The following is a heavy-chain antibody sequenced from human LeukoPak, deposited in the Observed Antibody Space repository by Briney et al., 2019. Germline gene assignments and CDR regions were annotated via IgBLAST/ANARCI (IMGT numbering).Heavy chain of an antibody. V-gene: IGHV4-61*02. J-gene: IGHJ3*02. CDR3: ARVVEMVRGVINPEDAFDI. D-gene: IGHD3-10*01. CDR1: GGSISSGSYY. CDR2: IYTSGST. Sequence: SETLSLTCTVSGGSISSGSYYWSWIRQPAGKGLEWIGRIYTSGSTNYNPSLKSRVTISVDTSKNQFSLKLSSVTAADTAVYYCARVVEMVRGVINPEDAFDIWGQGTMVTVSS.